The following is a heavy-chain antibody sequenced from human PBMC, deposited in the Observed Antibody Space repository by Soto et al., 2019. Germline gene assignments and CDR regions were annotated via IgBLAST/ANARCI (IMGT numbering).Heavy chain of an antibody. Sequence: EVQLVESGGGLVKPGGSLRLSCAASGFTFSNAWMSWVRQAPGKGLEWVGRIKSKTDGGTTDYAAPVKGRFTISRDDSKNTLYLQMHSLKTEDTAVYYCTTTLRSFDWLLFFDYWGQGTLVTVSS. V-gene: IGHV3-15*01. CDR1: GFTFSNAW. D-gene: IGHD3-9*01. CDR2: IKSKTDGGTT. CDR3: TTTLRSFDWLLFFDY. J-gene: IGHJ4*02.